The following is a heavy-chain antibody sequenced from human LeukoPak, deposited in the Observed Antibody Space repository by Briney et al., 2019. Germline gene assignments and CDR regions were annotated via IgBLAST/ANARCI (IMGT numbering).Heavy chain of an antibody. CDR1: GFTFSNYW. Sequence: PGGSLRLSCAASGFTFSNYWMNWVRQAPGKGLEWVANIKQDGSDKHYVDSVKGRFTISRDNAKNSLYLQMNSLRAEDTAVYYCARDLSRREDWDFDYWGQGTLVTVSS. CDR2: IKQDGSDK. V-gene: IGHV3-7*01. J-gene: IGHJ4*02. CDR3: ARDLSRREDWDFDY. D-gene: IGHD5-24*01.